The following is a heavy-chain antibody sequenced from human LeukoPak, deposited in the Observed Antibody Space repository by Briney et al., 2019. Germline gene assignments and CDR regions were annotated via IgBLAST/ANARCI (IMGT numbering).Heavy chain of an antibody. J-gene: IGHJ4*02. CDR2: IILIFGTA. CDR3: ARGHRSGSSHAPFDY. CDR1: GGTFSSYA. Sequence: SVKVSCKASGGTFSSYAISWVRQAPGQGLEWMGGIILIFGTANYAQKFQGRVTITADESTSTAYMELSSLRSEDTAVYYCARGHRSGSSHAPFDYWGQGTLVTVSS. D-gene: IGHD1-26*01. V-gene: IGHV1-69*13.